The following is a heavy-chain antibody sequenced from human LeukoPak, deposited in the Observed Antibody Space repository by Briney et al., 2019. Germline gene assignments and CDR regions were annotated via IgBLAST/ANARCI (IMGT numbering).Heavy chain of an antibody. V-gene: IGHV3-48*01. Sequence: GGSLRLSCAASGFIFSSYSMNWVRQAPGKGLVWVSYIGIGSSTISYADSVKGRFTISRDNAKNSLSLQMNSLRAEDTAVYYCARDFNWASDYWGQGALVTVSS. CDR2: IGIGSSTI. D-gene: IGHD7-27*01. CDR1: GFIFSSYS. CDR3: ARDFNWASDY. J-gene: IGHJ4*02.